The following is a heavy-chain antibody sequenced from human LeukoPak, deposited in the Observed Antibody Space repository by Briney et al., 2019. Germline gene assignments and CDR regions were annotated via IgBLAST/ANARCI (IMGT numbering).Heavy chain of an antibody. CDR2: ISGSGGST. CDR1: GFTFSSYA. V-gene: IGHV3-23*01. Sequence: GGSLRLSCAASGFTFSSYAMSWVRQAPGKGLEWVSAISGSGGSTYYADSVKGRFTISRDNSKNTLYLQMNSLRAEDTAVYYCAKGQRYCSSTSCYAQDYWGQGTLVTVSS. CDR3: AKGQRYCSSTSCYAQDY. J-gene: IGHJ4*02. D-gene: IGHD2-2*01.